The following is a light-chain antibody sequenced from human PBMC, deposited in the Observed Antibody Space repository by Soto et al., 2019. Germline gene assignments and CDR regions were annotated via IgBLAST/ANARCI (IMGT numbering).Light chain of an antibody. CDR3: SSYTANNTRV. CDR1: SSDVGGYNY. Sequence: QSALTQPASVSGSPGQWITISCTGTSSDVGGYNYVSWYQQYPGKAPKLMIYDVSDRPSGVSNRFSGSKSGNTASLSISGLQAEDEADYYCSSYTANNTRVFGGGTKLTVL. V-gene: IGLV2-14*01. J-gene: IGLJ2*01. CDR2: DVS.